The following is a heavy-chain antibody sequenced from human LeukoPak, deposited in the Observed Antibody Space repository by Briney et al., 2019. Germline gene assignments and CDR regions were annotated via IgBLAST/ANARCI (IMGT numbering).Heavy chain of an antibody. CDR1: GGTFSNYT. V-gene: IGHV1-69*04. CDR2: IIPILGIA. J-gene: IGHJ6*02. CDR3: ARDPGYSYGYGGVGGWVYGMDV. D-gene: IGHD5-18*01. Sequence: SVKVSCKASGGTFSNYTITWVRQAPGQGLEWMGRIIPILGIANYAQKFQGRVTITADKSTSTAYMELSSLRSEDTAVYYCARDPGYSYGYGGVGGWVYGMDVWGQGTTVAVSS.